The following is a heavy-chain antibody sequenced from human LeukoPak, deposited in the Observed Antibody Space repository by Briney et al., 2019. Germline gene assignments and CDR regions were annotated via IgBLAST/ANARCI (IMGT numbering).Heavy chain of an antibody. Sequence: ASVKVSCKASGYTFTNYDINWVRQATGQGLEWMGWMNPNSGNTNYAQKFQGRVTMTRNTSISTAYMELSSLTSEDTAVYYYARNGQQVRYFQHWGQGTLVTVSP. D-gene: IGHD6-13*01. CDR2: MNPNSGNT. CDR1: GYTFTNYD. V-gene: IGHV1-8*01. J-gene: IGHJ1*01. CDR3: ARNGQQVRYFQH.